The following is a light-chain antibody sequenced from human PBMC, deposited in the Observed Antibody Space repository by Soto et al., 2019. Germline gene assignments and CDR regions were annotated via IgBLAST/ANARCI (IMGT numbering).Light chain of an antibody. V-gene: IGKV1-27*01. CDR3: QHYNNFLFT. J-gene: IGKJ3*01. CDR2: HAS. Sequence: DIQMTQSPSSLSASIGDRVTITCRASQGISNYLAWYQEKPGKAPELLIYHASTLQSGVPSRFSGSGSGTDFTLTISSLQPEDVATYYCQHYNNFLFTFGPGTKVDIK. CDR1: QGISNY.